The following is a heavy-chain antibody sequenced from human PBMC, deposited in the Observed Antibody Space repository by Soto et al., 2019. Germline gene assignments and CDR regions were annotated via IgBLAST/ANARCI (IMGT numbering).Heavy chain of an antibody. CDR1: GFTFDDYA. CDR2: ISWNSGSI. CDR3: AKAVKARGYSYGYVY. D-gene: IGHD5-18*01. J-gene: IGHJ4*02. V-gene: IGHV3-9*01. Sequence: EVQLVESGGGLVQPGRSLRLSCAASGFTFDDYAMHWVRQAPGKGLEWVSGISWNSGSIGYADSVKGRFTISRDNAKNSLYLQMNSLRAEDTALYYCAKAVKARGYSYGYVYWGQGTLVTVSS.